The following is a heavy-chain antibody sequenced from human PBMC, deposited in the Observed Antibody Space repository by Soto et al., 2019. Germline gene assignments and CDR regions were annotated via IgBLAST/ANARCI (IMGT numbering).Heavy chain of an antibody. CDR3: ARDQRLYYHDSTSYYYDVDAFDI. V-gene: IGHV3-23*01. D-gene: IGHD3-22*01. CDR2: VSGSGGST. CDR1: GFTFSSYT. J-gene: IGHJ3*02. Sequence: GGSLRLSCAASGFTFSSYTMSWVRQAPGKGLEWISAVSGSGGSTYYADSVKGRFTISRDNVKNSLYLQMNSLRAEDTAVYYCARDQRLYYHDSTSYYYDVDAFDIWGQGTMVTVSS.